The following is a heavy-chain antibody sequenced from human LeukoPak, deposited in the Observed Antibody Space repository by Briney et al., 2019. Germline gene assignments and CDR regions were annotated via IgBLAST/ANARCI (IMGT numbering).Heavy chain of an antibody. V-gene: IGHV6-1*01. Sequence: SQTLSLTCAISGDTVSNTRSAWNWIRQSPSRGLEWLGRTYYRSKWYNEYALSVKSRITINPDTSRNQFSLHLNSVTPEDTAMYYCTRTSSGPDYWGQGTLVTVSS. CDR2: TYYRSKWYN. D-gene: IGHD6-19*01. J-gene: IGHJ4*02. CDR1: GDTVSNTRSA. CDR3: TRTSSGPDY.